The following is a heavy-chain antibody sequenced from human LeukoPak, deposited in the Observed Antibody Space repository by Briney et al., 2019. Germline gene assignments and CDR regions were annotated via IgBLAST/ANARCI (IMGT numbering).Heavy chain of an antibody. V-gene: IGHV3-48*04. J-gene: IGHJ4*02. CDR2: ISSSGNTK. CDR1: GFTFSYYS. Sequence: GGSLRLSCAASGFTFSYYSMSWVRQAPGKGLEWVSYISSSGNTKYYTDSVKGRFTISRDNAKNSVYLQMNSLRVEDTAVYYCARDGGSAWFFRYWGQGTLVTVSS. CDR3: ARDGGSAWFFRY. D-gene: IGHD6-19*01.